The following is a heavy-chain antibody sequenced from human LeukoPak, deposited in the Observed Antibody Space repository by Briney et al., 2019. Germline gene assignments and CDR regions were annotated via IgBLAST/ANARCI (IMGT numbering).Heavy chain of an antibody. Sequence: PSETLSLTCSVSGGSVSSGSDYWSWTRQPPGKGLEWIGYIYYTGNTNHNPSLKSRVTISVDTSKNQFSLKLSSVTAADTAVYYCARGLWFGELLSPPLDVWGQGTTVTVSS. V-gene: IGHV4-61*01. CDR1: GGSVSSGSDY. CDR3: ARGLWFGELLSPPLDV. J-gene: IGHJ6*02. CDR2: IYYTGNT. D-gene: IGHD3-10*01.